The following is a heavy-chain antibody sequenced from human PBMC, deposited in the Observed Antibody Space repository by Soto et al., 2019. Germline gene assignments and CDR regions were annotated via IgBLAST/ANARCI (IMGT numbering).Heavy chain of an antibody. V-gene: IGHV3-9*01. CDR2: ISWSSVNM. D-gene: IGHD6-19*01. CDR3: VKGLNIDYNSGLLYFDS. J-gene: IGHJ4*01. Sequence: GGSLRLSCAASGLKFDEYAMYWVRQTPGRGLEWVSGISWSSVNMDYRDSVKGRFTISRDNAKNSLYLQMNSLRVEDTALYYCVKGLNIDYNSGLLYFDSWGHRTVVPVSS. CDR1: GLKFDEYA.